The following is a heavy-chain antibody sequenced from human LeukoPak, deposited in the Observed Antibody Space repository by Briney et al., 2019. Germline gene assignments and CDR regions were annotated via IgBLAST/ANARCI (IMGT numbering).Heavy chain of an antibody. CDR3: ARTLRYYDIRFDP. CDR2: ITTGSNFM. V-gene: IGHV3-21*04. CDR1: GFNFINTW. D-gene: IGHD3-9*01. Sequence: GGSLRLSCAASGFNFINTWMHWVRQAPGKGLEWVSSITTGSNFMYYADSVKGRFAISRDNAKNSLYLQMNSLRAEDTAVYYCARTLRYYDIRFDPWGQGTLVTVSS. J-gene: IGHJ5*02.